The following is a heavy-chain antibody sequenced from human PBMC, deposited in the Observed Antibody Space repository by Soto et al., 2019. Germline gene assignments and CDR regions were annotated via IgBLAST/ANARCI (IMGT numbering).Heavy chain of an antibody. CDR1: GFTFSNAW. J-gene: IGHJ6*02. D-gene: IGHD5-12*01. CDR2: IKSKTDGGTT. V-gene: IGHV3-15*07. Sequence: EVQLVESGGGLVKPGGSLRLSCAASGFTFSNAWMNWVRQAPGKGLEWVGRIKSKTDGGTTDYAAPVKGRFTISREDSKNTLYLQMNSLKAEDTDVYYCTTDPEEFCGYEFYYCYGMDVWGQGNTVTVSS. CDR3: TTDPEEFCGYEFYYCYGMDV.